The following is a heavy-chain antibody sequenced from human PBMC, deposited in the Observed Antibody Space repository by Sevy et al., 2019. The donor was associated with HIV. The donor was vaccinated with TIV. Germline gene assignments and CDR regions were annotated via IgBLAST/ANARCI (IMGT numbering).Heavy chain of an antibody. J-gene: IGHJ4*02. CDR3: ARGGYYYDNAAYYAFDS. CDR1: GFTFSNYA. Sequence: GGALRLSCAAAGFTFSNYAMHWVRQAPGKGLEWVAIIWSDGAYQYHGDSVKGRFTFSRDNSKNTLYLQMNNVRVEDTAVYYCARGGYYYDNAAYYAFDSWGQGTLVTVSS. CDR2: IWSDGAYQ. V-gene: IGHV3-33*01. D-gene: IGHD3-22*01.